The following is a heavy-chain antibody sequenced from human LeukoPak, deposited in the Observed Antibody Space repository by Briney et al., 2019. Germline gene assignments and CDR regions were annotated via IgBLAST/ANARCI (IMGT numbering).Heavy chain of an antibody. Sequence: SETLSLTCAVYGGSFSGYYWSWTRQPPGKGLEWIGEINHSGSTNYNPSLKSRVTISVDTSKNQFSLKLSSVTAADTAVYYCARRGPYSSSWYIWFDPWGQGTLVTVSS. CDR3: ARRGPYSSSWYIWFDP. V-gene: IGHV4-34*01. J-gene: IGHJ5*02. CDR1: GGSFSGYY. CDR2: INHSGST. D-gene: IGHD6-13*01.